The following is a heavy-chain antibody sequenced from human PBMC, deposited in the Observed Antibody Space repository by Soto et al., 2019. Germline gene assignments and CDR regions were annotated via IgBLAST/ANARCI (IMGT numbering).Heavy chain of an antibody. CDR2: IYYSGST. D-gene: IGHD1-26*01. CDR1: GGSISSYY. V-gene: IGHV4-59*01. Sequence: PSETLSLTCTVSGGSISSYYWSWIRQPPGKGLEWIGYIYYSGSTNYNPSLKSRVTTSVDTSKNQFSLKLNSVTAADTAVYYCARGAMGNGYFDLWGQGIVVTVSS. CDR3: ARGAMGNGYFDL. J-gene: IGHJ4*02.